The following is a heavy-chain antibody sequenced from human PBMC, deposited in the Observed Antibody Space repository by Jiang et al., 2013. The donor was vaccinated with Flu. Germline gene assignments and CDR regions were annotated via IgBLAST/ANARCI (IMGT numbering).Heavy chain of an antibody. Sequence: VQLLESGGGLVQPGGSLRLSCAASGFTFSSYSMNWVRQAPGKGLEWVSYISSSSSTIYYADSVKGRFTISRDNAKNSLYLQMNSLRAEDTAVYYCARAGYVWGSYRWSDYWGQGTLVTVSS. CDR3: ARAGYVWGSYRWSDY. J-gene: IGHJ4*02. CDR2: ISSSSSTI. D-gene: IGHD3-16*02. V-gene: IGHV3-48*01. CDR1: GFTFSSYS.